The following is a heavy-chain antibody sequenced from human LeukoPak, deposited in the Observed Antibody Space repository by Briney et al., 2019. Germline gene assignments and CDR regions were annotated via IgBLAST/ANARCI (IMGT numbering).Heavy chain of an antibody. Sequence: GGSLRLSCAASGFTVSSNYMSWVRQAPGKGLEWVSVIYSGGSTYYADSVKGRFTISRHNSKNTLYLQMNSLRAEDTAVYYCARLGLLYYYYGMDVWGQGTTVTVSS. CDR2: IYSGGST. D-gene: IGHD7-27*01. J-gene: IGHJ6*02. V-gene: IGHV3-53*04. CDR1: GFTVSSNY. CDR3: ARLGLLYYYYGMDV.